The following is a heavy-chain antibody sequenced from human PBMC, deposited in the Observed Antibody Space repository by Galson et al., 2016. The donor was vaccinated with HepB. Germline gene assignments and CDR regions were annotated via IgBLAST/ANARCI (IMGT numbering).Heavy chain of an antibody. Sequence: SLRLSCAASGFTFDKYAMNWVRQAPGKGLQWVSSISGTGITTYYADSVRGRFTVSRDNSKNPLFLQMSNLRADDTAVYYCAKVGPLRFVEWFYNWFDPWGQGTLVTVSS. V-gene: IGHV3-23*01. CDR1: GFTFDKYA. J-gene: IGHJ5*02. D-gene: IGHD3-3*01. CDR3: AKVGPLRFVEWFYNWFDP. CDR2: ISGTGITT.